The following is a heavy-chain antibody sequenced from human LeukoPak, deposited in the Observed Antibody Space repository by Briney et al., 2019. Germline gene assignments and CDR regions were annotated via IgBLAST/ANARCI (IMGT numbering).Heavy chain of an antibody. V-gene: IGHV3-21*01. D-gene: IGHD3-10*01. Sequence: KPGGSLRLSCAASGFTFSSYSMNWVRQAPGKGLEWVSSISSSSSYIYYADSVKGRFTISRDNAKNSLYLQMNSLRDEDTAVYYCARDLHYYGSGSYLFPLGYWGQGTLVTVSS. CDR1: GFTFSSYS. J-gene: IGHJ4*02. CDR3: ARDLHYYGSGSYLFPLGY. CDR2: ISSSSSYI.